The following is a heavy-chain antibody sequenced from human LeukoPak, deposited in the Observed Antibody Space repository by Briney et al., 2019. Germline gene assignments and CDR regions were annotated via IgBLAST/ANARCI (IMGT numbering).Heavy chain of an antibody. J-gene: IGHJ5*02. CDR3: ARAIVVLPADLFDP. CDR1: GFTFSSYA. Sequence: PGGSLRLSCAASGFTFSSYAMHWVRQAPGKELEWVAVISYDGSNKYYADSVKGRFTISRDNSKNTLYLQMNSLRAEDTAVYYCARAIVVLPADLFDPWGQGTLVTVSS. V-gene: IGHV3-30-3*01. D-gene: IGHD2-2*01. CDR2: ISYDGSNK.